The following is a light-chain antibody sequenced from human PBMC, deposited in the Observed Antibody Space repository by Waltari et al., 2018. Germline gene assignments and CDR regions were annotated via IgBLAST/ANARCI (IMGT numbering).Light chain of an antibody. V-gene: IGKV4-1*01. CDR2: WAS. J-gene: IGKJ1*01. CDR1: QSVLYSSNNKNY. Sequence: DIVMTQSPDSLAVSLGERATINCKSSQSVLYSSNNKNYLAWYQQKPGQPPNLLIYWASTRESGVPDRFSGSGSRTDFTLTISSLQAEDVAVYYCQQYYSSLRTFGQGTKVEIK. CDR3: QQYYSSLRT.